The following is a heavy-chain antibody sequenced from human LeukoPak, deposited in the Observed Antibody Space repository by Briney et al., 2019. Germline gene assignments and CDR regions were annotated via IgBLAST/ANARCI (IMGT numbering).Heavy chain of an antibody. CDR2: IHYSGST. J-gene: IGHJ4*02. V-gene: IGHV4-59*01. CDR1: GGSISTYY. D-gene: IGHD1-26*01. Sequence: PSETLSLTCTFSGGSISTYYWTWIRQPPGKGLEWIGYIHYSGSTNYNSSLKNRVTISIDTSKNQFSLKLSSMTAADTAVYYCASGPRSGSYDYWGQGTLVTVSS. CDR3: ASGPRSGSYDY.